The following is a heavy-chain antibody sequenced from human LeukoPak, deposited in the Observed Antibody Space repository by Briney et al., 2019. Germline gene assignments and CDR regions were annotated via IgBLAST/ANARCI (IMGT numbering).Heavy chain of an antibody. CDR3: ARDTVLLLYYYYYGMDV. D-gene: IGHD3-10*01. CDR1: GFTFSSYA. J-gene: IGHJ6*02. Sequence: GGSLRLSCAASGFTFSSYAMHWVRQAPGKGLEWVAVISYDGSNKYYADSVKGRFTISRDNSKNTLYLQMNSLRAEDTAVYYCARDTVLLLYYYYYGMDVWGQGTTVTVSS. V-gene: IGHV3-30-3*01. CDR2: ISYDGSNK.